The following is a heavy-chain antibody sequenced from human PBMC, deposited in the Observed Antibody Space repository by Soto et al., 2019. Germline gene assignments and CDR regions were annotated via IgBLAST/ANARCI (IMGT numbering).Heavy chain of an antibody. D-gene: IGHD3-10*01. Sequence: PSETLSLTCTVSGISISSSSYYWGWTRQPPGKGLEWIGSIYYSGSTYYNPSLKSRVTISVDTSKNQFSLKLSSVTAADTAVYYCAKGGSGSYSNAFDIWGQGTMVT. V-gene: IGHV4-39*01. J-gene: IGHJ3*02. CDR2: IYYSGST. CDR3: AKGGSGSYSNAFDI. CDR1: GISISSSSYY.